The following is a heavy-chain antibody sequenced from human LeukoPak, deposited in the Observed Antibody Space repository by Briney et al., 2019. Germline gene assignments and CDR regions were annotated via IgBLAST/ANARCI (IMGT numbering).Heavy chain of an antibody. J-gene: IGHJ5*02. CDR1: GGTFSSYA. Sequence: ASVKVSCKASGGTFSSYAINWVRQAPGQGLEWMGGIIPNFGTTSFGQKFQGRVTITADKSTSTAYMELNSLRAEDTAVYYCARSLVVGATYPYHWGQGTLVTVSS. CDR3: ARSLVVGATYPYH. CDR2: IIPNFGTT. D-gene: IGHD1-26*01. V-gene: IGHV1-69*06.